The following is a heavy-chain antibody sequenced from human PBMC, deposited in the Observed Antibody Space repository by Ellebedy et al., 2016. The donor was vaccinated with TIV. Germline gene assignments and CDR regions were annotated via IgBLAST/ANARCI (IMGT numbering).Heavy chain of an antibody. V-gene: IGHV4-59*01. J-gene: IGHJ3*02. CDR1: GDSISGSY. Sequence: SETLSLTCTVSGDSISGSYWNWIRQPPGRGLEWIGCIYYTGTTYYNPSLKSRVTISLDTSKNQFSLKVNSVTAADTAVYYCARTNAFDIWGRGTMATVSS. CDR3: ARTNAFDI. CDR2: IYYTGTT.